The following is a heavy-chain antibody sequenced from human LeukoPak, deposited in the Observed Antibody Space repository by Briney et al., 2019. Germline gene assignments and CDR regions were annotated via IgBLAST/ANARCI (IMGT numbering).Heavy chain of an antibody. CDR1: GGSISSGSYY. D-gene: IGHD2-15*01. CDR3: ARGGAATRYYYYMDV. Sequence: PSETLSLTCTVSGGSISSGSYYWSWIRQPAGKGLEWIGRIYTSGSTNYNPSLKSRVTISVDTSKNQFSLKLSSVTAADTAVYYCARGGAATRYYYYMDVWGKGTTVTVSS. CDR2: IYTSGST. V-gene: IGHV4-61*02. J-gene: IGHJ6*03.